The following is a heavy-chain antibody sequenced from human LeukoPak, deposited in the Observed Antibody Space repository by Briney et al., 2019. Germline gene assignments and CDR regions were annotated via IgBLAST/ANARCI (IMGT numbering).Heavy chain of an antibody. CDR3: AKAETYYDILTGYFDY. CDR1: GFTVSGYA. J-gene: IGHJ4*02. D-gene: IGHD3-9*01. Sequence: PGGSLRLSCAASGFTVSGYAMSWVRQAPGKGLEWVSGISGSGGTTFHADSVKGRFTISRDNSKNTLYLQMNSLRAEDTAVYYCAKAETYYDILTGYFDYWGQGTLVTVSS. CDR2: ISGSGGTT. V-gene: IGHV3-23*01.